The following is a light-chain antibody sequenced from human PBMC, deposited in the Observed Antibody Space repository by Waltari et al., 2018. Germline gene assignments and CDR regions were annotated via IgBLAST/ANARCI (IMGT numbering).Light chain of an antibody. CDR3: GSYAGTNNYV. CDR2: EIN. Sequence: QSALTQPPSASGSPGQSVTISCTGTSGDVGGYNFVSWYQQHPGKAPTLIIFEINKRPSGVPDLFSGSKSGNTASLTVAGLQAEDEADYYCGSYAGTNNYVFGSGTTVTVL. CDR1: SGDVGGYNF. J-gene: IGLJ1*01. V-gene: IGLV2-8*01.